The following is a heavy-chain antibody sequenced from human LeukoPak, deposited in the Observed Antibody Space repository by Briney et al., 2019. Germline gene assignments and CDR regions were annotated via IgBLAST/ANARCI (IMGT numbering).Heavy chain of an antibody. CDR3: ARPDYGGDYFDY. J-gene: IGHJ4*02. CDR1: GFTFSNYE. V-gene: IGHV3-48*03. CDR2: ISSSGSTI. D-gene: IGHD4-23*01. Sequence: GGSLRLPCAASGFTFSNYEMNWVRQAPGKGLEWVSYISSSGSTIYYADSVKGRFTISRDNAKNSLYLQMNSLRAEDTAVYYCARPDYGGDYFDYWGQGTLVTVSS.